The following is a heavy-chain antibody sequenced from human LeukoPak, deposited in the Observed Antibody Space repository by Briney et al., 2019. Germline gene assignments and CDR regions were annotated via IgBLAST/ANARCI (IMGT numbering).Heavy chain of an antibody. CDR1: GFTFGDYA. CDR3: ARAVGSGWYWDY. D-gene: IGHD6-19*01. Sequence: PGGSLRLSCTTSGFTFGDYAMSWFRQAPGQGLEWVGFIANKAYGETTQYAASVSGRFTISRDDSKGIAYLQMNSLKTEDTAVYYCARAVGSGWYWDYWGQGTLVTVSS. CDR2: IANKAYGETT. V-gene: IGHV3-49*03. J-gene: IGHJ4*02.